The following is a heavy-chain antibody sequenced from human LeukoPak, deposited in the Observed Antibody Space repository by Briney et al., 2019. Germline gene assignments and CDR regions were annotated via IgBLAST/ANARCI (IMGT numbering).Heavy chain of an antibody. CDR3: ARGMRITMVRGVIPHDY. Sequence: PGGSLRLSCAASGFAFSSYWMHWVRQAPGKGLVWVSRINSDGSSTSYADSVKGRFTISRDNAKNTLYLQMNSLRAEDTAVYYCARGMRITMVRGVIPHDYWGQGTPVTVSS. V-gene: IGHV3-74*01. CDR1: GFAFSSYW. CDR2: INSDGSST. D-gene: IGHD3-10*01. J-gene: IGHJ4*02.